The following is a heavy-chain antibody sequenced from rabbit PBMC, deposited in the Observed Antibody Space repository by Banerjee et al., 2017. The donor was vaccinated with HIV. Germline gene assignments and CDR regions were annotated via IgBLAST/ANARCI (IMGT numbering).Heavy chain of an antibody. CDR3: ARPGVAGYGYAIYFNL. D-gene: IGHD6-1*01. V-gene: IGHV1S7*01. CDR1: GFDISSYS. Sequence: QLKETGGGLVQPGGSLTLSCKASGFDISSYSIGWVRQAPGKGLEWIGIIYGGKGSTDYASWVNGRFTISSDNAQNTVDLQVNSLTAADTATYFCARPGVAGYGYAIYFNLWGPGTLVTVS. J-gene: IGHJ4*01. CDR2: IYGGKGST.